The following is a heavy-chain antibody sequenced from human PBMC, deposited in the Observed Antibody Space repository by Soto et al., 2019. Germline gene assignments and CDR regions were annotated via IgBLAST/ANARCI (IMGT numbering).Heavy chain of an antibody. V-gene: IGHV3-74*01. Sequence: EVQLVESGGGLVQPGGSLRLSCAGPGFTFSNYWMHWVRQAPGKGREWVSRIDHDGPTDYADSVRGRFTISRDNAENTLYLQMNSLRPEDTAVYYCVRDSHGDYWGQGTLVTVSS. CDR1: GFTFSNYW. CDR2: IDHDGPT. CDR3: VRDSHGDY. J-gene: IGHJ4*02.